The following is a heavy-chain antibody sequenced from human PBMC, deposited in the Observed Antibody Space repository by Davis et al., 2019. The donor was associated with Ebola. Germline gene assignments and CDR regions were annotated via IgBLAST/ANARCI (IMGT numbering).Heavy chain of an antibody. J-gene: IGHJ4*02. CDR3: ARVDTAMGGALDY. Sequence: SETLSLTCTVSGGSISSSSYYWDWIRQPPGKGLEWIGSIFYRGTTYYNPSLQSRVTISVDTSKTQFSLKLSSVTAADTAAYYCARVDTAMGGALDYWGQGTLVTVSS. D-gene: IGHD5-18*01. V-gene: IGHV4-39*01. CDR1: GGSISSSSYY. CDR2: IFYRGTT.